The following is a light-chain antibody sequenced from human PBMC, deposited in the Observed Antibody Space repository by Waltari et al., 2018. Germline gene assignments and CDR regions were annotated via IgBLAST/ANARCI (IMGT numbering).Light chain of an antibody. CDR2: EVS. Sequence: QSALTQPASVSGPPGPSITTSCTGTSSDVGGSNYVPCYQQHPGKAPNLMIYEVSNRPSGVSNRFSGSTSGNTASLTISGLQAEDEADYYCSSYTSSSTYVFGTGTKVTVL. V-gene: IGLV2-14*01. CDR3: SSYTSSSTYV. CDR1: SSDVGGSNY. J-gene: IGLJ1*01.